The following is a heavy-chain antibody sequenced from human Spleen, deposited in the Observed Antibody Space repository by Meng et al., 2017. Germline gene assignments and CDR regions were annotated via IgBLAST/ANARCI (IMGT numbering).Heavy chain of an antibody. CDR2: VYYRGST. J-gene: IGHJ4*02. CDR1: GGSISSAANS. Sequence: QLQLQESGSRLVKPLETLSLTCAVSGGSISSAANSWSWIRQPPGKGLEWIASVYYRGSTYYNPSLKSRVTISVDTSKNQFSLKLSSVTAADTAVYYCATSTVTTFFDYWGQGTLVTVSS. D-gene: IGHD4-17*01. CDR3: ATSTVTTFFDY. V-gene: IGHV4-30-2*03.